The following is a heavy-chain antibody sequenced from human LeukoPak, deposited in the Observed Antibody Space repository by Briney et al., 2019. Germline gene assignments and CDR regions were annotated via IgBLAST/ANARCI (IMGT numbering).Heavy chain of an antibody. CDR2: MNPNSGNT. CDR3: ARGPYSSGWYSDY. CDR1: GYTFTSYD. D-gene: IGHD6-19*01. Sequence: ASVKVSCKASGYTFTSYDINWVRQATGQGLEWMGRMNPNSGNTGYAQKFQGRVTMTRNTSISRAYMELSSLRSEDTAVYYCARGPYSSGWYSDYWGQGTLVTVSS. V-gene: IGHV1-8*01. J-gene: IGHJ4*01.